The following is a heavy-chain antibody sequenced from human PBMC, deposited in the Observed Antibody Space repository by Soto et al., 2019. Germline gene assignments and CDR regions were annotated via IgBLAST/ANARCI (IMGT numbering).Heavy chain of an antibody. CDR3: VRDVNNYDRGAYRDY. CDR2: ISSTSSYI. V-gene: IGHV3-21*01. Sequence: GGSLRLSCAASGFTFSTYSLHWVRQAPGKGLEWVSSISSTSSYIYYADSVKGRFTISRDNAKNSLYLQMNSLRAEDTAVYYCVRDVNNYDRGAYRDYGGRGPRVPVSP. CDR1: GFTFSTYS. D-gene: IGHD3-22*01. J-gene: IGHJ4*02.